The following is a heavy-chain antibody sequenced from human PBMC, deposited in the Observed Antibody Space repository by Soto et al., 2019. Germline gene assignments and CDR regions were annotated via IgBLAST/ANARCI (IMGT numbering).Heavy chain of an antibody. CDR1: GGTFSSYA. D-gene: IGHD2-2*01. J-gene: IGHJ6*02. Sequence: SVKVSCKASGGTFSSYAISWVRQAPGQGLEWMGGIIPIFGTANYAQKFQGRVTITADESTSTAYMELSSLRSEDTAVYYCASNVPAAATYYYYGMDVWGQGTTVTVSS. CDR2: IIPIFGTA. V-gene: IGHV1-69*13. CDR3: ASNVPAAATYYYYGMDV.